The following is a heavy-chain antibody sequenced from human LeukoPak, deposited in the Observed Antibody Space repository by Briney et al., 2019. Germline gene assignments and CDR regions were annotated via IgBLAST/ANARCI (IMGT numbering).Heavy chain of an antibody. CDR2: ISDSGST. J-gene: IGHJ4*02. CDR3: ARGYDSSAYYPFNY. V-gene: IGHV4-59*11. D-gene: IGHD3-22*01. CDR1: GGSLSTHH. Sequence: KASETLSLTCVVSGGSLSTHHWSWIRQSPGRGLEWIGYISDSGSTNYNPSLKSRVTISVDTSKNQFSLMLSSVTAADTAVYYCARGYDSSAYYPFNYWGQGTLVTVSS.